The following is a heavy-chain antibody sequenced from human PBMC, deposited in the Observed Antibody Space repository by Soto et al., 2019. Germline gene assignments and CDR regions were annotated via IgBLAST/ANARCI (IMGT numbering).Heavy chain of an antibody. J-gene: IGHJ4*02. V-gene: IGHV1-69*13. CDR3: ARDPRGGSYSDY. CDR2: IIPIFGTA. CDR1: GGTFSSYA. D-gene: IGHD1-26*01. Sequence: GASVKVSCKASGGTFSSYAISWVRQAPGQGLEWMGGIIPIFGTANYAQKFQGRVTITADESTSTAYMELSSLRSEDTAVYYCARDPRGGSYSDYWGQGTLVTVSS.